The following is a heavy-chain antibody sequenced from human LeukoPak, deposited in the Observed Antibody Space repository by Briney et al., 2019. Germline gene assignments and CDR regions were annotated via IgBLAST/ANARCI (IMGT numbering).Heavy chain of an antibody. CDR3: GKAVLPTPVSFVHDF. CDR1: GYSFTSYW. J-gene: IGHJ4*02. V-gene: IGHV3-30*18. Sequence: GESLKISCKASGYSFTSYWIAWVRQAPGKGLEWMAVISDDGSQTHYADSVKGRFTVSRDNSKDTVFLQMNSLRAEDTAVYFCGKAVLPTPVSFVHDFWGQGALVTVSS. CDR2: ISDDGSQT. D-gene: IGHD3-16*01.